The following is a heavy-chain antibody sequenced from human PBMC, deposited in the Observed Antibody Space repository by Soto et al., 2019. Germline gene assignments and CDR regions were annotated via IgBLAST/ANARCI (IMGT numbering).Heavy chain of an antibody. Sequence: PSETLSLTCTVSGGSISSGGYYWSWIRQHPGKGLEWIGYIYYSGSTYYNPSLKSRVTISVDTSKNQFSLKLSSVTAADTAVYYCARGNGITIFGVVIKGANWFDPWGQGTLVTVSS. CDR2: IYYSGST. CDR3: ARGNGITIFGVVIKGANWFDP. J-gene: IGHJ5*02. CDR1: GGSISSGGYY. D-gene: IGHD3-3*01. V-gene: IGHV4-31*03.